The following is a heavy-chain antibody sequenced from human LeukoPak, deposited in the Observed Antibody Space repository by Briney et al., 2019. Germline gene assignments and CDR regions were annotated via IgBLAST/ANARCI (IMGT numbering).Heavy chain of an antibody. CDR1: GFTFRDFY. CDR3: TRDPRLCDY. V-gene: IGHV3-11*01. J-gene: IGHJ4*03. CDR2: IGPSGTIM. Sequence: GGSLRPSCAASGFTFRDFYMTWIRQAPGKGLEWVAYIGPSGTIMNYADSVKGRFTVSRDNAENSLYLQMNSLRAEDTAVYYCTRDPRLCDYWGQGTTVTVSS.